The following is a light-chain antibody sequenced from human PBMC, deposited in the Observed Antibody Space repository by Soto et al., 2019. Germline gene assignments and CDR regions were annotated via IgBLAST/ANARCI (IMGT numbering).Light chain of an antibody. CDR1: QGIRDF. Sequence: DIPLTQSPSFLSASVGDRVTITCRASQGIRDFLAWYQQKPGKAPKLLIYAASTLQTGVPTRFSGIASGTEFTLIISNLQPADFETYYCQQFNVYPLTFGGGTKVEIK. V-gene: IGKV1-9*01. CDR3: QQFNVYPLT. J-gene: IGKJ4*01. CDR2: AAS.